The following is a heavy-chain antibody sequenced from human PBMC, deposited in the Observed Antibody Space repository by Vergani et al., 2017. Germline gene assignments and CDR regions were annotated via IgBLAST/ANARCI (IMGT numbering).Heavy chain of an antibody. J-gene: IGHJ4*02. CDR1: GYSLTELT. D-gene: IGHD3/OR15-3a*01. CDR3: AIGTDYYYSWCYYLDY. V-gene: IGHV1-24*01. Sequence: QVQLVQSGSEVRKPGASVKVSCQVSGYSLTELTIHWVRQAPGKGLEWMGGFDPEHGEVTFAHHIQGRVTMTEDRFTDTAYMELSSLKPEDTDLYYCAIGTDYYYSWCYYLDYWGQGTLVTVSS. CDR2: FDPEHGEV.